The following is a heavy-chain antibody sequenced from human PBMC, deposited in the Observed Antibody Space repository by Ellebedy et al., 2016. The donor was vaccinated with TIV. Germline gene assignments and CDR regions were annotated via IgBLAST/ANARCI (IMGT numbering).Heavy chain of an antibody. D-gene: IGHD3-10*01. CDR3: ARRLNRGSRSYWAFDY. J-gene: IGHJ4*02. CDR2: IYPGDSDT. V-gene: IGHV5-51*01. Sequence: GESLKISCTGSGYSFPTYWIGWVRQVPGKGLEWMGIIYPGDSDTRYSQSFQGQVTISADKSISTAYLQWSSLKASDTAMYYCARRLNRGSRSYWAFDYWGQGTLVTVSS. CDR1: GYSFPTYW.